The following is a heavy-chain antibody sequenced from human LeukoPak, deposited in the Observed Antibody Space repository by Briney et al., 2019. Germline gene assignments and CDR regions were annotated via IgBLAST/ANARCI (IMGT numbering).Heavy chain of an antibody. J-gene: IGHJ4*02. V-gene: IGHV4-34*01. CDR3: ARVRGYYGTTDY. D-gene: IGHD3-10*01. CDR1: GGSISSYY. CDR2: INHSGST. Sequence: SETLSLTCTVSGGSISSYYWSWIRQPPGKGLEWIGEINHSGSTYYNPSLKSRVTISLDRSKNQFSLNLSSVTAADTAVYYCARVRGYYGTTDYWGQGTLVTVSS.